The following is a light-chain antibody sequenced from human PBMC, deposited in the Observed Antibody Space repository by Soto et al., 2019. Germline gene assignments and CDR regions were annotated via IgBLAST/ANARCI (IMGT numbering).Light chain of an antibody. CDR1: QSVSSSY. Sequence: EIVLTQSPGTLYLSPGERATLSCMASQSVSSSYLAWYQQKPGQAPRLLMYGVSTRATGIPARFGGSGSATEFTLTISSLQSEDFAVYYCQQYSQWPLTFGGGTKVDIK. CDR3: QQYSQWPLT. J-gene: IGKJ4*01. V-gene: IGKV3-15*01. CDR2: GVS.